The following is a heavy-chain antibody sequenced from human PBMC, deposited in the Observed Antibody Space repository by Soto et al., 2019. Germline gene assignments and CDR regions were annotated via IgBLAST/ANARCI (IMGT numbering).Heavy chain of an antibody. CDR1: GGSISSGGYY. CDR2: MSYSGST. Sequence: QVQLQESGPGLVKPSQTLSLTCTVSGGSISSGGYYWSWIRQHPGKGLEWIGYMSYSGSTYNNPSLKSRGTISVDTSKNHFSLKLSSVTAADTAVYYCARRDVLRYFDPWGQGTLVTVSS. CDR3: ARRDVLRYFDP. J-gene: IGHJ5*02. D-gene: IGHD3-9*01. V-gene: IGHV4-31*03.